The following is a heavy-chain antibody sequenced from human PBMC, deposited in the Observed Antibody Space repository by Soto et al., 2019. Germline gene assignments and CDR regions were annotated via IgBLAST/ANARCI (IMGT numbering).Heavy chain of an antibody. CDR1: GGSISSYY. CDR2: IYTSGSA. CDR3: ARDYSYGPAYYFDY. Sequence: PWETLSLTCTVSGGSISSYYWSWIRQPAGKGLEWIGRIYTSGSANYNPSLKSRVTMSVDTSKNQFSLKLSSVTAADTAVYYCARDYSYGPAYYFDYWGKGTLVTVSS. J-gene: IGHJ4*02. D-gene: IGHD5-18*01. V-gene: IGHV4-4*07.